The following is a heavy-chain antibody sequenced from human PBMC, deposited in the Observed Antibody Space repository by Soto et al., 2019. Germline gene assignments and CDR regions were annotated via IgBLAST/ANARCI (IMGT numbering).Heavy chain of an antibody. J-gene: IGHJ5*02. V-gene: IGHV1-18*01. Sequence: ASVKFSCKASGYTFTSYGISWVRQAPGQGLEWMGWISAYNGNTNYAQKLQGRVTMTTDTSTSTAYMELRSLRSDDTAVYYCARVWDLRKPINWFDPWGQGTLVTVSS. CDR3: ARVWDLRKPINWFDP. CDR2: ISAYNGNT. D-gene: IGHD1-26*01. CDR1: GYTFTSYG.